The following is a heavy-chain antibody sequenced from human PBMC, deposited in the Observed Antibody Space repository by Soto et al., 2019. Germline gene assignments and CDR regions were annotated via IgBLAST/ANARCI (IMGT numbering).Heavy chain of an antibody. D-gene: IGHD1-1*01. CDR2: ITDNGGDA. CDR1: GLTFGSRA. J-gene: IGHJ4*02. Sequence: GGSLRLSCVASGLTFGSRAMSWVRQAPGEGLQWVATITDNGGDAKYADSVRGRFVISRDNSKKTLYLQMTSLRVEDTATYYCARGGLEPFDHWGQGALVTVSS. CDR3: ARGGLEPFDH. V-gene: IGHV3-23*01.